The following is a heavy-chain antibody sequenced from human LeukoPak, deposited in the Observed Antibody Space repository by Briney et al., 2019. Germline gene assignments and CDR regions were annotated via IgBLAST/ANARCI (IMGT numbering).Heavy chain of an antibody. V-gene: IGHV4-31*03. CDR1: GGSISSGGYY. CDR3: ARLATRYCSGGSCYPNWFDP. Sequence: PSQTLSLTCTVSGGSISSGGYYWSWIRQHPGKGLEWIGYIYYSGSTYYNPSLKSRVTISVDTSKNQFSLKLSSVTAADTAVYYCARLATRYCSGGSCYPNWFDPWGQGTLVTVSP. J-gene: IGHJ5*02. CDR2: IYYSGST. D-gene: IGHD2-15*01.